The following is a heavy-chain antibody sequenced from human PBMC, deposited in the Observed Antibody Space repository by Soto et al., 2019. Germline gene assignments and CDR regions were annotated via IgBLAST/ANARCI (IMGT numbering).Heavy chain of an antibody. J-gene: IGHJ6*02. CDR1: GYSISSGSY. Sequence: SETLSLTCAVSGYSISSGSYWGWIRQPPGKGPEWIASIYHGGTTFYNPSLKSRITISVDTSNNQFSLKVGSVTAADTAVYYCASSSLYGMDVWGQGTTVTVSS. CDR3: ASSSLYGMDV. V-gene: IGHV4-38-2*01. CDR2: IYHGGTT.